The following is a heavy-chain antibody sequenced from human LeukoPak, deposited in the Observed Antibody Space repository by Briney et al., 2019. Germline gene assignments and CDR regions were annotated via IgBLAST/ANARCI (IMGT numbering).Heavy chain of an antibody. CDR1: GGSISSYY. V-gene: IGHV4-59*01. CDR3: ARSTMIVVVGAFDI. CDR2: IYYSGST. D-gene: IGHD3-22*01. J-gene: IGHJ3*02. Sequence: PSETLSLTCTVSGGSISSYYWSWIRQPPGKGLEWIGYIYYSGSTNYNPSLKSRVTISVDTSKNQFSLKLSSVTAADTAVYYCARSTMIVVVGAFDIWGQGTMVTVSS.